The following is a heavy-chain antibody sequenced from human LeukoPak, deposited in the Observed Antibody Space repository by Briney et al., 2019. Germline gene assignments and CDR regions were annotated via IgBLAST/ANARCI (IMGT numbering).Heavy chain of an antibody. J-gene: IGHJ5*02. V-gene: IGHV3-7*03. D-gene: IGHD3-9*01. Sequence: GGSMTLSCEASVFAFSSYWIGWVRQAPWKGLEWVANIKRDGSEKYYVDSVKGRFTISRDNAKNSLYLQMNSLRAEDTAVYYCARDYTGYFPWGQGTLVIVSS. CDR3: ARDYTGYFP. CDR2: IKRDGSEK. CDR1: VFAFSSYW.